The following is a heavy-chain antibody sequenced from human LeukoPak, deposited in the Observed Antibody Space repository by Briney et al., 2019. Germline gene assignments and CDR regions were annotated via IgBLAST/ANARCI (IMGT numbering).Heavy chain of an antibody. CDR3: ASSGCSSTSCPPDY. CDR1: GGSFSGYY. CDR2: INHSGST. J-gene: IGHJ4*02. Sequence: PSETLSLTCAVYGGSFSGYYWSWIRQPPGKGLGGMGEINHSGSTNYNPSLKSRVTISVDTSKNQFSLKLSSVTAADTAVYYCASSGCSSTSCPPDYWGQGTLVTVSS. V-gene: IGHV4-34*01. D-gene: IGHD2-2*01.